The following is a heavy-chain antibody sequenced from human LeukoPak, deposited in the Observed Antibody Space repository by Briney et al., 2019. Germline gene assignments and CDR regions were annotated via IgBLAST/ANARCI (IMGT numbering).Heavy chain of an antibody. Sequence: SETLSLTCTVSGGSISSSSYYWGWIRQPPGKGLEWIGSIYYSGSTYYNPSLKSRVTISVDTSKNQFSLKLSSVTAADTAVYYCAREFDIVVVPAAIVGHNWFDPWGQGTLVTVSS. J-gene: IGHJ5*02. CDR1: GGSISSSSYY. D-gene: IGHD2-2*02. CDR3: AREFDIVVVPAAIVGHNWFDP. V-gene: IGHV4-39*07. CDR2: IYYSGST.